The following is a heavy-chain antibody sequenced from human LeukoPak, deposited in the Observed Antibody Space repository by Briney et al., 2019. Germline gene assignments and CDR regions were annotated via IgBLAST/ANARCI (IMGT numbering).Heavy chain of an antibody. Sequence: AGGSLRLSCAASGFTFSNAWMIWVRQAPGKGLEWVGRIKSKTDGGTTDYAAPVKGRFTISRDDSKNTLYMQMNSLKTEDTAVYYCTTDPTGYYYYGMDVWGQGTTVTVSS. J-gene: IGHJ6*02. V-gene: IGHV3-15*01. CDR1: GFTFSNAW. D-gene: IGHD4-17*01. CDR2: IKSKTDGGTT. CDR3: TTDPTGYYYYGMDV.